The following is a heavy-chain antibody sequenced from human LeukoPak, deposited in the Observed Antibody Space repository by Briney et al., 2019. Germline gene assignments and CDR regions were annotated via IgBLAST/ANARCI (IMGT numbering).Heavy chain of an antibody. CDR3: VRDSYGGYQDFDF. Sequence: PSETLSLTCAVYGGSFSGYYWSWIRQPPGKGLEWIGESNHLGSTNYNPSLKSRVTIFVDTSKNQVSLKLNSVTAADTAVYHCVRDSYGGYQDFDFWGQGTLVTVSS. J-gene: IGHJ4*02. CDR1: GGSFSGYY. D-gene: IGHD4-23*01. CDR2: SNHLGST. V-gene: IGHV4-34*01.